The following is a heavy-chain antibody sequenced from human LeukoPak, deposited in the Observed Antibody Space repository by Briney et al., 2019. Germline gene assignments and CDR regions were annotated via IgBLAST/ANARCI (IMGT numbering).Heavy chain of an antibody. V-gene: IGHV3-23*01. D-gene: IGHD6-13*01. CDR2: ISGSGGRT. CDR3: AKIIIGSTWQLDH. Sequence: GGSLRLSCAASGFTFSSYSMNWVRQAPGKGLEWVSGISGSGGRTYYADSAKGRLTISRDNSKNTLYLQMSSLRVEDTAVYYCAKIIIGSTWQLDHWGQGTLVTVSS. CDR1: GFTFSSYS. J-gene: IGHJ4*02.